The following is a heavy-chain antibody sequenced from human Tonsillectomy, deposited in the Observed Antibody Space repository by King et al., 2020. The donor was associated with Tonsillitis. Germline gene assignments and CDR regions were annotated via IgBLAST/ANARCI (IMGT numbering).Heavy chain of an antibody. J-gene: IGHJ4*02. D-gene: IGHD2-2*01. CDR2: INPNSGGT. CDR3: AKALDNIVVVSAATLYY. V-gene: IGHV1-2*02. CDR1: GYSFTDYF. Sequence: VQLVESGAEVKKPGASVTVSCKASGYSFTDYFMHWVRQAPGQGLEWMGWINPNSGGTNFAQKFQGRVTMTRDASISTSYMELSRLKSDDTAVYYCAKALDNIVVVSAATLYYWGQGTLVTVSS.